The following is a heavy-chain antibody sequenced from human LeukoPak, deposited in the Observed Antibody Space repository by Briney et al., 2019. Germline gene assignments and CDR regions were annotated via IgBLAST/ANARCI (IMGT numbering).Heavy chain of an antibody. J-gene: IGHJ6*02. V-gene: IGHV3-74*01. CDR2: INSDGSST. D-gene: IGHD2-2*01. CDR1: GFTFSSYW. Sequence: GGSLRLSCAASGFTFSSYWMHWVRQAPGKGLVWVSRINSDGSSTSYADSVKGRFTISRDNAKNTLYLQMNSLRAEDTAVYYCARDAPGYCSSTSCYVYYYGMDVWGQGTTVTVSS. CDR3: ARDAPGYCSSTSCYVYYYGMDV.